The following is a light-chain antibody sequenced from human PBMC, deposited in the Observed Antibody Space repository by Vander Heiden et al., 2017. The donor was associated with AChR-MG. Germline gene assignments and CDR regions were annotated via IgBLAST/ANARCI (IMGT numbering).Light chain of an antibody. CDR3: QQYYSYPRT. V-gene: IGKV1-8*01. CDR2: AAS. J-gene: IGKJ4*01. CDR1: QGISSY. Sequence: AIRITQSPSSLSASTGDRVTITCRASQGISSYLDWYQQKPGKAPKLLIYAASTLQSGVPSRFSGSGSGTDFTLTISCLQSEDFATYYCQQYYSYPRTFGGGTKVEIK.